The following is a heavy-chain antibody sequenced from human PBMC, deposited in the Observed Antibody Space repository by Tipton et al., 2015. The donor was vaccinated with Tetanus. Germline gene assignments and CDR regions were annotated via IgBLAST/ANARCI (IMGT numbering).Heavy chain of an antibody. Sequence: SGFSFGSYGMHWVRQAPGKGLEWVAVIWYDGRNKNYAASVKGRFSISRDNSNNTLYLQMNSLRPEDTAVYYCARYVATCTIGYWGQGSLVTVSS. CDR1: GFSFGSYG. CDR2: IWYDGRNK. CDR3: ARYVATCTIGY. D-gene: IGHD2-2*01. V-gene: IGHV3-33*01. J-gene: IGHJ4*02.